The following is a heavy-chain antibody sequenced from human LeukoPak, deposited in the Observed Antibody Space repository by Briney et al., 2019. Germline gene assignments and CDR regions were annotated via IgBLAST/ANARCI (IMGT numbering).Heavy chain of an antibody. J-gene: IGHJ4*02. V-gene: IGHV4-34*01. CDR2: INDSGST. CDR3: ARGRGILWFGELLRPRDSYYFDY. CDR1: APSFSGYY. D-gene: IGHD3-10*01. Sequence: SQTLSLTCALYAPSFSGYYWSWIRQPPGKGLEWVGAINDSGSTNYNPSLKSRVTISVDTSKNQFSLKLSSVTAADTAVYYCARGRGILWFGELLRPRDSYYFDYWGQGTLVTVSS.